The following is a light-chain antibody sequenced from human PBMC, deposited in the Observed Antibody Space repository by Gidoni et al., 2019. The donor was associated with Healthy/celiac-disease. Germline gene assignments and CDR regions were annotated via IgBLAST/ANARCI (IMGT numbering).Light chain of an antibody. V-gene: IGKV3-15*01. CDR3: QQYNNWPQT. CDR1: QSVSSN. J-gene: IGKJ2*01. Sequence: EIVMTPSPATLSVSPGERAPLSCRASQSVSSNLAWYQQKPGQAPRLLIYGASTRATGIPARFSGSGSGTEFTLTISSLQSEDFAVYYCQQYNNWPQTFGQGTKLEIK. CDR2: GAS.